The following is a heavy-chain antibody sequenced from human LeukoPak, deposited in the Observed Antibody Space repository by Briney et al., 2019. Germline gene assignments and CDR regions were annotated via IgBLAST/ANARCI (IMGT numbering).Heavy chain of an antibody. Sequence: GGSLRLSWAASGFTFSSYSMNWVRQAPGKGLEWVSYISSSSSTIYYADSVKGRFTISRDNAKNSLYLQMNSLRAEDTAVYYCARDPYDFWSGYYGDYWGQGTLVTVSS. V-gene: IGHV3-48*01. CDR3: ARDPYDFWSGYYGDY. D-gene: IGHD3-3*01. J-gene: IGHJ4*02. CDR1: GFTFSSYS. CDR2: ISSSSSTI.